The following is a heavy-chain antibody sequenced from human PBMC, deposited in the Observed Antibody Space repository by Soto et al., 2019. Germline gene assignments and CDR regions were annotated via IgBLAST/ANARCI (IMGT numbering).Heavy chain of an antibody. CDR1: DKTFLSYG. V-gene: IGHV1-18*01. D-gene: IGHD5-18*01. CDR2: ISPYNGNT. Sequence: QVQLVQSGAEVKKPGVSVKVSCKASDKTFLSYGISWVRQGPGQGLEWMGWISPYNGNTNYAQKLQGRVTMTTDTSTSTAYMELRSLRSDDTAVYYCATQIDTVMVFRDWGQGTLVTVSS. CDR3: ATQIDTVMVFRD. J-gene: IGHJ4*02.